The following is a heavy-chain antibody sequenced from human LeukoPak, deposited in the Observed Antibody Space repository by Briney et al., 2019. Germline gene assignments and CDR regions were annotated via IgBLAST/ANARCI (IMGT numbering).Heavy chain of an antibody. Sequence: GGSLRLSCVASGFTFNSYAMSWVRQAPGKRLEWVSTMSGSSAGGTTYYADSVKGRFTISRDNFKNTLYLQMNSLRAEDTALYYCASGPYSSSYFASWGQGTMVTVSS. D-gene: IGHD6-13*01. CDR3: ASGPYSSSYFAS. CDR2: MSGSSAGGTT. V-gene: IGHV3-23*01. CDR1: GFTFNSYA. J-gene: IGHJ4*02.